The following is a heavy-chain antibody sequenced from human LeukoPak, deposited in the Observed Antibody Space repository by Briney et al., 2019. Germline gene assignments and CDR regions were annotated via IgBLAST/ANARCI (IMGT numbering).Heavy chain of an antibody. CDR3: ARETGELPYYFDY. V-gene: IGHV4-61*02. CDR2: IYTSGST. Sequence: PSETLSLTCTVSGGSISSGSYYWSWIRQPAGKGLEWIGRIYTSGSTNYNPSLKSRVTISVDTSKNQFSLKLSSVTAADTAVYYCARETGELPYYFDYWGQGTLVTVSS. D-gene: IGHD3-10*01. J-gene: IGHJ4*02. CDR1: GGSISSGSYY.